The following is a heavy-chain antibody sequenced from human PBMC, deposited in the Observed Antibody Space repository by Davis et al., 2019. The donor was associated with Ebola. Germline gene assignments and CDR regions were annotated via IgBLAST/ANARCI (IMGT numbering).Heavy chain of an antibody. J-gene: IGHJ4*02. D-gene: IGHD4-17*01. CDR2: VEHHGRT. V-gene: IGHV4-59*01. CDR1: GSSISPYY. CDR3: ARGIDGAYFDY. Sequence: PGGSLRLSCPVPGSSISPYYWSWIRQIPGKGLDWIGYVEHHGRTEYIPSFNSRVTISVDTSKNQFSLKLRSVTAADTAVYYCARGIDGAYFDYWGQGSLVTVSS.